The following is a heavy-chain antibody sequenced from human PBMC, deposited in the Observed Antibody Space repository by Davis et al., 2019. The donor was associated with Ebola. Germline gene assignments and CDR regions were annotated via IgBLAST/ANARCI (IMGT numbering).Heavy chain of an antibody. D-gene: IGHD2-2*01. J-gene: IGHJ6*02. Sequence: AASVKVSCKASGYTFTSYYMHWVRQAPGQGLEWMGGIIPIFGTANYAQKFQGRVTITADESTSTAYMELSSLRSEDTAVYYCARGYCSSTSCYHYYYTMDVWGQGTTVTVSS. CDR2: IIPIFGTA. CDR1: GYTFTSYY. CDR3: ARGYCSSTSCYHYYYTMDV. V-gene: IGHV1-69*13.